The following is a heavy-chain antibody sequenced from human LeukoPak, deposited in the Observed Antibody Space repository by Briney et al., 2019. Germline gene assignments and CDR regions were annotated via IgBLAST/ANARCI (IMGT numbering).Heavy chain of an antibody. D-gene: IGHD3-10*01. V-gene: IGHV3-30-3*01. J-gene: IGHJ4*02. CDR3: AKDRLYGSGSYYFDY. Sequence: PGGSLRLSCAASGFTFTNYALHWVRQAPGKGLEGVAVISYDGTNKYYADSVKGRFTISRDNSKNTLYLQMNSLRAEDTAVYYCAKDRLYGSGSYYFDYWGQGTLVTVSS. CDR2: ISYDGTNK. CDR1: GFTFTNYA.